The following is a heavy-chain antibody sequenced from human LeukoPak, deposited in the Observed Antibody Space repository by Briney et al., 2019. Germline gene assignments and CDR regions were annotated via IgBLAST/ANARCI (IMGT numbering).Heavy chain of an antibody. CDR2: INHSGST. D-gene: IGHD7-27*01. CDR3: ASSNWGSFAY. V-gene: IGHV4-34*01. Sequence: SETLSLTCAVYGGSFSGYYWSWIRQPPGKGLEWIGEINHSGSTNYNPSLKSRVTISVDTSKNQFSLKLSSVTAADTAVYYCASSNWGSFAYWGQGTLVTVSS. CDR1: GGSFSGYY. J-gene: IGHJ4*02.